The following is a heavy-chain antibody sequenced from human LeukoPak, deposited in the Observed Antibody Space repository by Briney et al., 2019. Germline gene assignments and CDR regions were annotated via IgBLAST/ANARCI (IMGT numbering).Heavy chain of an antibody. Sequence: PGGSLRLSCAASGFTFSDYYMSWIRQAPGKGLEWVSYISSSVSTIYYADSVKGRFTISRDNAKSSLYLQMNSLRAEDTAVYYCARDDTPLRYFDWHHVTDFDYWGQGTLVTVSS. CDR2: ISSSVSTI. CDR1: GFTFSDYY. CDR3: ARDDTPLRYFDWHHVTDFDY. V-gene: IGHV3-11*04. J-gene: IGHJ4*02. D-gene: IGHD3-9*01.